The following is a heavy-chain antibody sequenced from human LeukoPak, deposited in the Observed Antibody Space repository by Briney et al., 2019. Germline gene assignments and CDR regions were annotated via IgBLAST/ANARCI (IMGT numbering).Heavy chain of an antibody. CDR1: GSSISSYS. Sequence: PSETLSLTCTVSGSSISSYSWSWIRQPPWKERDWIGYIYTSGSTNYNPSLKSRVTISVDTSKNQFSLKLSSVTAADTAVYYCARRSTTSSLDYWGQGTLVTVSS. J-gene: IGHJ4*02. CDR3: ARRSTTSSLDY. D-gene: IGHD2-2*01. CDR2: IYTSGST. V-gene: IGHV4-4*09.